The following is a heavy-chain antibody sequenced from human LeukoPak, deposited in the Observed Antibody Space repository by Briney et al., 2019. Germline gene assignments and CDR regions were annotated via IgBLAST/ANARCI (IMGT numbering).Heavy chain of an antibody. V-gene: IGHV1-24*01. CDR2: FNPEDGET. J-gene: IGHJ4*02. Sequence: ASVKVSCKVSGYTLTELSMHWVRQAPRKGLEWMGGFNPEDGETIYAHKFQGRVTIIEETSTDTGYMELRRLTSEDTAVYYCATYQSYVVDYWGQATLVTVSS. CDR1: GYTLTELS. CDR3: ATYQSYVVDY. D-gene: IGHD1-26*01.